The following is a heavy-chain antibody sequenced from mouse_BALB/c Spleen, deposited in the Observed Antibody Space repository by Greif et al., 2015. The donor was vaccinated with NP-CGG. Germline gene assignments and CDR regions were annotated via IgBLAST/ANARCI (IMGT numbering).Heavy chain of an antibody. V-gene: IGHV2-6-2*01. J-gene: IGHJ4*01. CDR1: GFSLTYYG. CDR3: ARQLSYGMDY. CDR2: ICSDGST. Sequence: VQLQQSGPDLVAPSQSLSITCTVSGFSLTYYGVHWIRQPPGKGLEWLVVICSDGSTTYNSALNSRLSISKDNSKSQVFLKMDSLQTDDTALYYCARQLSYGMDYWGQGTSVTVSS.